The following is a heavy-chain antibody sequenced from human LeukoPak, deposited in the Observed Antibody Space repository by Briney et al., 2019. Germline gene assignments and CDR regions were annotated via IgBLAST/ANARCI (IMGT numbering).Heavy chain of an antibody. D-gene: IGHD3-10*01. CDR3: AKDLGGSGSFSSEVY. CDR2: INSGSSYI. CDR1: GFTSGNAW. J-gene: IGHJ4*02. Sequence: GGSLRLSCAASGFTSGNAWMSWVRQAPGKGLEWLSFINSGSSYIKYADSVKGRFIISRDNDKSSVYLQMDGLRAEDTAVYYCAKDLGGSGSFSSEVYWGQGVLVTVSS. V-gene: IGHV3-11*05.